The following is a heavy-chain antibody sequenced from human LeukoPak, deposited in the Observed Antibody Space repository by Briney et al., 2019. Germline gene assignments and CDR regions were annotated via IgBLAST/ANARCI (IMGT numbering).Heavy chain of an antibody. CDR1: GYTFTGYY. CDR3: AREVIAVHAFDI. Sequence: ASVKVSCKASGYTFTGYYMHWVRQAPGQGLEWMGWINPNSGGTNYAQKFQGRGTMTRDTSISTAYMELSRLRSDDTAVYYCAREVIAVHAFDIWGQGTMVTVSS. J-gene: IGHJ3*02. CDR2: INPNSGGT. D-gene: IGHD6-19*01. V-gene: IGHV1-2*02.